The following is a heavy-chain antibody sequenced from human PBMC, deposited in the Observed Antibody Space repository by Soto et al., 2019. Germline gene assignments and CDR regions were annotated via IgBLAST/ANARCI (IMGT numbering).Heavy chain of an antibody. Sequence: SVKVSCKASGGTFSSYTISWVRQAPGQGLEWMGRIIPILGIANYAQKFQGRVTITADKSTSTAYMELSGLRSEDTAVYYCAVLAVAAQRYAFDFWGQRTMVTVSS. CDR3: AVLAVAAQRYAFDF. V-gene: IGHV1-69*02. CDR2: IIPILGIA. CDR1: GGTFSSYT. D-gene: IGHD6-19*01. J-gene: IGHJ3*01.